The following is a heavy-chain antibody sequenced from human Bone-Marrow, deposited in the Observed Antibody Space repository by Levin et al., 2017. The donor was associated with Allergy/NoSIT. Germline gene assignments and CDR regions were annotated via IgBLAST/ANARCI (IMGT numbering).Heavy chain of an antibody. CDR2: IIPIFGTP. J-gene: IGHJ6*02. CDR1: GGTFSTYA. CDR3: ARGGRAAPSHYYNGMDV. V-gene: IGHV1-69*13. D-gene: IGHD6-6*01. Sequence: PGASVKVSCKASGGTFSTYATTWVRQAPGQGLEWMGEIIPIFGTPKYAQKFQGRVTITADESTSTAFMDLSSLRSEDTAVYYCARGGRAAPSHYYNGMDVWGQGTTVTVSS.